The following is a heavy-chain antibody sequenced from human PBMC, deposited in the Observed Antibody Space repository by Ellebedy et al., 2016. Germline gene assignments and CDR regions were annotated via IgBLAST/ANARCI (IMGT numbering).Heavy chain of an antibody. CDR3: YYGHYSGS. V-gene: IGHV3-23*01. CDR1: GFIVSSFF. D-gene: IGHD4-17*01. CDR2: MRGDGAKT. Sequence: GESLKISXAPSGFIVSSFFMSWVRQAPGKGLEWVSTMRGDGAKTHLADSVKGRFTMSRDIPKNTVYLQMNRLRAEDTAVYYCYYGHYSGSWGQGTLVTVSS. J-gene: IGHJ4*02.